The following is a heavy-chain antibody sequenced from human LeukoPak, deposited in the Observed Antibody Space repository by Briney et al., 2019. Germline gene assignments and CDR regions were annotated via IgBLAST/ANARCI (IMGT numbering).Heavy chain of an antibody. Sequence: SQTLSLTCTVSGGSISSGGYYWSWIRQHPGKGLEWIGYIYYSGSTYYNPSLKSRVTISVDTSKNQFSLKLSSVTAADTAVYYCVRVNYYYYGMDVWGQGTTVTVSS. V-gene: IGHV4-31*03. CDR2: IYYSGST. D-gene: IGHD4-23*01. CDR1: GGSISSGGYY. J-gene: IGHJ6*02. CDR3: VRVNYYYYGMDV.